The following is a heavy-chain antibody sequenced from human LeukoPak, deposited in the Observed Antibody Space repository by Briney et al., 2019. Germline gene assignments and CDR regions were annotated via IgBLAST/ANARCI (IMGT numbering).Heavy chain of an antibody. CDR3: ARGRGTSMDV. Sequence: PETLSLTCAVYGGSFSGYYWSWIRQPPGKGLEWIGEINHSGSTNYNPSLKSRVTISVDTSKNQFSLKLSSVTAADTAVYYCARGRGTSMDVWGQGTTVTVSS. V-gene: IGHV4-34*01. J-gene: IGHJ6*02. D-gene: IGHD3-16*01. CDR2: INHSGST. CDR1: GGSFSGYY.